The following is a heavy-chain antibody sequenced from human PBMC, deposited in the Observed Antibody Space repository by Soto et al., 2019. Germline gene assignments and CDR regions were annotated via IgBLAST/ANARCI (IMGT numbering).Heavy chain of an antibody. D-gene: IGHD5-18*01. V-gene: IGHV1-2*04. CDR2: INPNSGGT. Sequence: QVQLVQSGAEVKKPGASVKVSCKASGYTFTGYYMHWVRQAPGQGLEWMGWINPNSGGTNYAQKFQGWVTMTRDTSSSTAYMELSRLRSDATAVYYWARARPVGYSYGSGELDYWGQGTLVTVSS. CDR3: ARARPVGYSYGSGELDY. CDR1: GYTFTGYY. J-gene: IGHJ4*02.